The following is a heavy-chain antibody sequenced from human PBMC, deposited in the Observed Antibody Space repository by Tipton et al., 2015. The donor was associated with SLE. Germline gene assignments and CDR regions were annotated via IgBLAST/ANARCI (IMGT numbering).Heavy chain of an antibody. CDR3: ARVDRGPRYFDL. J-gene: IGHJ2*01. D-gene: IGHD1-26*01. CDR2: IKYRGSN. CDR1: GESFSDNL. V-gene: IGHV4-34*01. Sequence: TLSLTCLVSGESFSDNLWSWIRQPPGKGLEWIGEIKYRGSNNYNPSLRRRVSMSVDTSKNQFSLRLSSVTAADTAVYYCARVDRGPRYFDLWGRGTLVTVSS.